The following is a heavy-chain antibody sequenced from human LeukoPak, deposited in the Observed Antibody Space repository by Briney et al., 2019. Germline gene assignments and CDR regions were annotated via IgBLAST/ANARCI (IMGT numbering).Heavy chain of an antibody. V-gene: IGHV4-39*07. D-gene: IGHD1-1*01. CDR1: GGSISSSTYY. J-gene: IGHJ6*02. CDR2: IYYSGST. CDR3: ARYGTTGRPYYYYGMDV. Sequence: PSETLSLTCTVSGGSISSSTYYWGWIRRPPGKGLEWIGSIYYSGSTYYNPSLKSRVTVSVDTSKNQFSLKLSSVTAADTAVYYCARYGTTGRPYYYYGMDVWGQGTTVIVSS.